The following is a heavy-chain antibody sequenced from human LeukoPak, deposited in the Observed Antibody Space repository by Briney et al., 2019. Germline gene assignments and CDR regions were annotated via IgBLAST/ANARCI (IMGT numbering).Heavy chain of an antibody. CDR2: ISGSSGTT. Sequence: GGSLRLSCAASGFTFSSYAMSWVRQAPGKGLEWVSSISGSSGTTFYADPVKGRFTISRDSSKNTLYLQMNSLRAEDTAVYYCAKESHVVVPAAIDCWGQGTLVTVSS. CDR3: AKESHVVVPAAIDC. CDR1: GFTFSSYA. D-gene: IGHD2-2*01. J-gene: IGHJ4*02. V-gene: IGHV3-23*01.